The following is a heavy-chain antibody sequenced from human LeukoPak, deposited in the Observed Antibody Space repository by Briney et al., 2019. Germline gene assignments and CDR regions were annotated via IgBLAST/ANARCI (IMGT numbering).Heavy chain of an antibody. J-gene: IGHJ4*02. D-gene: IGHD2-15*01. CDR1: GFTFSSYA. CDR3: AKFRRDATYYFDY. Sequence: GGSLRLSCAASGFTFSSYAMSWVRQAPGKGLEWVSDISGSGGSTYYADSVKGRFTISRDNSKNTLYLQMNGLRAEDTAVYYCAKFRRDATYYFDYWGQGTLVTVSS. CDR2: ISGSGGST. V-gene: IGHV3-23*01.